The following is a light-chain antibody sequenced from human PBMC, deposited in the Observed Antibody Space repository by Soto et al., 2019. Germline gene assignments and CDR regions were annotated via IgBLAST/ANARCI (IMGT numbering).Light chain of an antibody. CDR3: QQRSSWPLT. V-gene: IGKV3-11*01. CDR2: SAS. Sequence: EIVMTQSPATLSVSPGERVTLSCRAGQSVFNSLAWYQQKPGQAPRLLMYSASARATGVADRFSGSESGTEFTLTISSLEPEDFAFYYCQQRSSWPLTFGGGTKVEIK. CDR1: QSVFNS. J-gene: IGKJ4*01.